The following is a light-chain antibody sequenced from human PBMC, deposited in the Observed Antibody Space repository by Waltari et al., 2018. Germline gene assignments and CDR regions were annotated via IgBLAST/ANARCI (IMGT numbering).Light chain of an antibody. CDR2: KAS. J-gene: IGKJ1*01. CDR3: QQYRTNPWA. V-gene: IGKV1-5*03. Sequence: DIQMTQSPSTLSASVGDRVTLTCRASQNINFWLAWYQQKPGMAPKLLISKASTLESGVPSRFSGSGSGTEFTLTIGSLQPDDLATYYCQQYRTNPWAFGQGTKV. CDR1: QNINFW.